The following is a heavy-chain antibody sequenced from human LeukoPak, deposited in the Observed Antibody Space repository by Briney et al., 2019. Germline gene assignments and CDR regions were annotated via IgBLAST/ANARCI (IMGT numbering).Heavy chain of an antibody. CDR3: ARAFDYAFDY. V-gene: IGHV3-21*01. Sequence: PGRSLRLSCAASGFTFSGYSMNWVRQAPGKGLEWVSSISSSSSYIYYADSVKGRFTISRDNAKNSLYLQMNSLRAEDTAVYYCARAFDYAFDYWGQGTLVTVSS. CDR2: ISSSSSYI. D-gene: IGHD4-17*01. J-gene: IGHJ4*02. CDR1: GFTFSGYS.